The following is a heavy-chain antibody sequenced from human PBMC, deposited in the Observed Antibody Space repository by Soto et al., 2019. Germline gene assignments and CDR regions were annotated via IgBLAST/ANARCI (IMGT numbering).Heavy chain of an antibody. D-gene: IGHD2-2*01. CDR2: IYYSGST. CDR3: ARVLWGPAGHTNWYDP. J-gene: IGHJ5*02. Sequence: SETLSLTCTVSGGSISSYYWSWIRQPPGKGLEWIGYIYYSGSTNYNPSLKSRVTISVDTSKNQFSLKLSSVTAADTAVYYCARVLWGPAGHTNWYDPRGQRTLGTGS. CDR1: GGSISSYY. V-gene: IGHV4-59*08.